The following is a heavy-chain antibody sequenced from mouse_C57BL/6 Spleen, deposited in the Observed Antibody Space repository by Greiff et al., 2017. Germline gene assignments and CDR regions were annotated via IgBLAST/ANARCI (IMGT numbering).Heavy chain of an antibody. CDR1: GYSITSDY. Sequence: VQLKESGPGLAKPSQTLSLTCSVTGYSITSDYWNWIRKFPGNKLEYMGYISYSGSTYYNPSLKSRISITRNTSKNQYYLQLNSVTNEDTTTYYCAKGSGPDWYFDVWGTGTTVTVSS. V-gene: IGHV3-8*01. CDR3: AKGSGPDWYFDV. J-gene: IGHJ1*03. CDR2: ISYSGST.